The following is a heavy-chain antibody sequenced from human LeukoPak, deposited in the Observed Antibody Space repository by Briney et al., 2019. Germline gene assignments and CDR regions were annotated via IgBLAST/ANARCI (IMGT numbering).Heavy chain of an antibody. CDR3: AGGYYDSSGNPPDVY. CDR1: GGSISSSSYY. V-gene: IGHV4-39*01. J-gene: IGHJ4*02. D-gene: IGHD3-22*01. CDR2: IYYSGST. Sequence: PSETLSLTCTVSGGSISSSSYYWGWIRQPPGKGLEWIGSIYYSGSTYYNPSLKSRVTISVDTSKNQFSLKLSSVTAADTAVYYCAGGYYDSSGNPPDVYWGQGTLVTVSS.